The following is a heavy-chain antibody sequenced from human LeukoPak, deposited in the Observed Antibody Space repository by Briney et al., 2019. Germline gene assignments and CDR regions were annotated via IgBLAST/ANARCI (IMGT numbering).Heavy chain of an antibody. J-gene: IGHJ6*03. CDR2: ISGSGVST. V-gene: IGHV3-23*01. Sequence: GGSLRLSCAASGFTYSNYAMSWVRQAPGKGREWVSFISGSGVSTYYADSVKGQFIISRDNSRNRLYLQMDSLRSEDTAVYYCAKGSTFYYDSSVYYFYIDVWGKGTTVTVSS. D-gene: IGHD3-22*01. CDR3: AKGSTFYYDSSVYYFYIDV. CDR1: GFTYSNYA.